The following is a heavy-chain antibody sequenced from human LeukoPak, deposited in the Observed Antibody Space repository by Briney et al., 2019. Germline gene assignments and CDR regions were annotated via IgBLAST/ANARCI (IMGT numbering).Heavy chain of an antibody. V-gene: IGHV3-7*01. Sequence: PGGSLRLSCAGSGFDFSRYWMAWVRQAPGKGLEWAASINQDVSRTHYVNSVKGRFTISRDNAKSSLFLQMTSLRVEDTAVYYCARLKDDVTKFDYWGQGTLVTVSS. CDR2: INQDVSRT. D-gene: IGHD2-8*01. J-gene: IGHJ4*02. CDR1: GFDFSRYW. CDR3: ARLKDDVTKFDY.